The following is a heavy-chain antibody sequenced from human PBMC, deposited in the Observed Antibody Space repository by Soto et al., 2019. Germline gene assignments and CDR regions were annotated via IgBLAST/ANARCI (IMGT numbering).Heavy chain of an antibody. V-gene: IGHV3-23*01. Sequence: PWGSLRLSCAGSGFTFSSYAMSWVLQAPGKGLEWVSTIRGSGGSTYYAASVKGRFTISRDNSKNTLYLQMNSLRAEDTAVYYCAKDSWNTMIIVALGPSFDYWGQGTLVTVSS. CDR3: AKDSWNTMIIVALGPSFDY. CDR2: IRGSGGST. J-gene: IGHJ4*02. CDR1: GFTFSSYA. D-gene: IGHD3-22*01.